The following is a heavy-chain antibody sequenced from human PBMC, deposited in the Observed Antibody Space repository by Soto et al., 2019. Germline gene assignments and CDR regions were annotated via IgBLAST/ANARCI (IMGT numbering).Heavy chain of an antibody. D-gene: IGHD6-25*01. V-gene: IGHV3-9*01. CDR3: AKDIGAAGRRFDY. J-gene: IGHJ4*02. CDR2: ISWNSGSI. Sequence: EVQLVESGGGLVQPGRSLRLSCAASGFTFDDYAMHWVRQAPGKGLEWVSGISWNSGSIGYADSVKGRFTISRDNGKNSLYLQMNSLRAEDTALYYCAKDIGAAGRRFDYWGQGTLVTVSS. CDR1: GFTFDDYA.